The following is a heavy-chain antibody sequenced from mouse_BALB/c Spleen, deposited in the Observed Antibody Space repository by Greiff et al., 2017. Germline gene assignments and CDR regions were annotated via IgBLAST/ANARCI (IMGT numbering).Heavy chain of an antibody. CDR2: ISTYYGDA. Sequence: VMLVESGAELVRPGVSVKISCKGSGYTFTDYAMHWVKQSHAKSLEWIGVISTYYGDASYNQKFKGKATMTVDKSSSTAYMELARLTSEDSAIYYCARAAVANFDYWGQGTTLTVSS. V-gene: IGHV1S137*01. CDR3: ARAAVANFDY. J-gene: IGHJ2*01. D-gene: IGHD1-1*02. CDR1: GYTFTDYA.